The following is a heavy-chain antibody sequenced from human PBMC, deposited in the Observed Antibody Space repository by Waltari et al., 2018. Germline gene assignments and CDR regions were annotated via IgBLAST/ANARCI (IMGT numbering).Heavy chain of an antibody. J-gene: IGHJ4*02. Sequence: QVQLQESGPGLVKPSETLSLTCTVSGGSISSYYWSWIRQPPGKGLAWIGYIHYSGSTNYKPSLESRVTISVDTSKSQFSLKLSSVTAAETAVYYCARGTQLGPGDYWGQGTLVTVSS. D-gene: IGHD7-27*01. CDR3: ARGTQLGPGDY. CDR2: IHYSGST. V-gene: IGHV4-59*01. CDR1: GGSISSYY.